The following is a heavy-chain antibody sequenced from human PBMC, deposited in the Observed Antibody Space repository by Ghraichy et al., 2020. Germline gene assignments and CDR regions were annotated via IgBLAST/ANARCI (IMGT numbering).Heavy chain of an antibody. CDR2: INHSGST. CDR1: GGSFSGYY. CDR3: AREEGGGPRGYNPLFGYYYYGMDV. D-gene: IGHD5-12*01. V-gene: IGHV4-34*01. Sequence: SETLSLTCAVYGGSFSGYYWSWIRQPPGKGLEWIGEINHSGSTNYNPSLKSRVTISVDTSKNQFSLKLSSVTAADTAVYYCAREEGGGPRGYNPLFGYYYYGMDVWGQGTTVTVSS. J-gene: IGHJ6*02.